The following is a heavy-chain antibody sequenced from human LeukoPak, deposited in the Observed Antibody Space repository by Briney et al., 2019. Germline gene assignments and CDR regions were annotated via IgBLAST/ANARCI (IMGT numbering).Heavy chain of an antibody. CDR1: GFTFSSYA. CDR2: ISGSGGST. J-gene: IGHJ4*02. V-gene: IGHV3-23*01. D-gene: IGHD6-6*01. Sequence: GGSLRLSCAASGFTFSSYAMSWVRQAPGKGLEWVSAISGSGGSTYYADSVKGRFTISRDNSKNTPYLQMNSLRAEDTAVYYCAKSLSGARPNFDFDYWGQGTLVTVSS. CDR3: AKSLSGARPNFDFDY.